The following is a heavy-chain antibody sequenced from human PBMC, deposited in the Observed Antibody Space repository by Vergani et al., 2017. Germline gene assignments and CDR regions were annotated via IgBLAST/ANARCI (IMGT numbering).Heavy chain of an antibody. CDR2: ISAYNGNT. CDR1: GYTFTSYG. CDR3: ARDFYSSGWRYNWFDP. J-gene: IGHJ5*02. Sequence: QVQLVQSGAEVKKPGASVKVSCKASGYTFTSYGISWVRQAPGQGLEWMGWISAYNGNTNYAQKLQGRVTMTTDTSTSTAYMELRSLRSDDTVVYYGARDFYSSGWRYNWFDPWGQGTLVTVSS. V-gene: IGHV1-18*04. D-gene: IGHD6-19*01.